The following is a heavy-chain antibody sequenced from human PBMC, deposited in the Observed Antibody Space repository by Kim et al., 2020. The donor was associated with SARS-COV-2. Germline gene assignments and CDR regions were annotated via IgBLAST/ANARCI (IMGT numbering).Heavy chain of an antibody. V-gene: IGHV4-59*01. CDR1: GGSISSYY. D-gene: IGHD5-12*01. J-gene: IGHJ6*03. Sequence: SETLSLTCTVSGGSISSYYWSWIRQPPGKGLEWIGYIYYSGSTNYNPSLKSRVTISVDTSKNQFSLKLSSVTAADTAVYYCARELSGRSGYDLFPKNYYYYMDVWGKGTTVTVSS. CDR2: IYYSGST. CDR3: ARELSGRSGYDLFPKNYYYYMDV.